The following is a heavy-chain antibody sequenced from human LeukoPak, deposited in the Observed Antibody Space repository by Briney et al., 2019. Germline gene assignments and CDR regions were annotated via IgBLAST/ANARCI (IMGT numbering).Heavy chain of an antibody. J-gene: IGHJ4*02. Sequence: PGRSLRLSCAATGFTFSDYAMHWVRQAPGKGLEWVSAISGSGGSTYYADSVKGRFTISRDNSKNTLYLQMNSLRAEDTAVYYCARGYYDSSGYLTPIDYWGQGTLVTVSS. CDR3: ARGYYDSSGYLTPIDY. V-gene: IGHV3-23*01. D-gene: IGHD3-22*01. CDR2: ISGSGGST. CDR1: GFTFSDYA.